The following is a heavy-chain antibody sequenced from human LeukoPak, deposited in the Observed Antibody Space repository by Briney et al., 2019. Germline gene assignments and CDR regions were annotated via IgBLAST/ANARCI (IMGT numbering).Heavy chain of an antibody. CDR1: GFTFSSYW. J-gene: IGHJ4*02. CDR3: ARGATFDY. Sequence: QSGGSLRLSCEASGFTFSSYWMHWVRQAPGKGLVWVSRINTDGSTTIYADSVKGRFTISRDNAKNTLYLQMNSVRAEDTAMYYCARGATFDYWGQGTQVTVSS. CDR2: INTDGSTT. V-gene: IGHV3-74*01.